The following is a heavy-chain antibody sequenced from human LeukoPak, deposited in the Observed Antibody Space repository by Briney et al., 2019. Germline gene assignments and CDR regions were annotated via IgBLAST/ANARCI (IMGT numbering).Heavy chain of an antibody. J-gene: IGHJ3*02. V-gene: IGHV4-39*01. CDR3: AGATYYDFWSGLEAFDI. D-gene: IGHD3-3*01. Sequence: SETLSLTCTVSGGSISSSSYYWGWIRQPPGKGLEWIGSIYYSGSTYYNPSLKSRVTISVDTSKNQFSLKLSSVTAADTAVYCCAGATYYDFWSGLEAFDIWGQGTLVTVSS. CDR1: GGSISSSSYY. CDR2: IYYSGST.